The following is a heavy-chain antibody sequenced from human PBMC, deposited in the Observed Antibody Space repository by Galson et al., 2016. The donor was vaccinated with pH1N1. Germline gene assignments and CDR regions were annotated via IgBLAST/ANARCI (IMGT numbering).Heavy chain of an antibody. CDR1: GYSFTNYW. J-gene: IGHJ3*01. V-gene: IGHV5-51*01. Sequence: QSGAEVKKPGDSLKIPCKASGYSFTNYWIGWVRQMPGKGLECMGIIYPADSDTRYSPSFQGRVAMSADSSISTAYLQWSSLKASDTAMYYCARHVGYSRYGYGSFDFWGQGTMVTVSS. CDR3: ARHVGYSRYGYGSFDF. CDR2: IYPADSDT. D-gene: IGHD5-12*01.